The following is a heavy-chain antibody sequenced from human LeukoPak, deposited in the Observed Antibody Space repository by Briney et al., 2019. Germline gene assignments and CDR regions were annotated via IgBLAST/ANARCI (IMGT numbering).Heavy chain of an antibody. CDR3: ARGVDLELASFDC. Sequence: GASVKVSCKASGYTFTGYYMHWVRQAPGQGLEWMGWINPNSDGTNYAQKFQGRVTMTRDTSISTAYMELSRLRSDDTAVYYCARGVDLELASFDCWGQGTLVTVSS. CDR2: INPNSDGT. CDR1: GYTFTGYY. J-gene: IGHJ4*02. D-gene: IGHD1-7*01. V-gene: IGHV1-2*02.